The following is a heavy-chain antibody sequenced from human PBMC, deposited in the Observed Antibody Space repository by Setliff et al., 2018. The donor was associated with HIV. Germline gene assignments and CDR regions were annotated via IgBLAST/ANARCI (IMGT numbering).Heavy chain of an antibody. Sequence: SETLSLTCTVSGGSISSYYWSWIRQPPGKGLEWIGFIHYSGSTDYSPYLKSRVTISVDTSKNQFSLKLSSVTAADTAVYYCARRAYSGAYYNTYFMDVWGKGTTVTVSS. CDR3: ARRAYSGAYYNTYFMDV. J-gene: IGHJ6*03. V-gene: IGHV4-59*01. CDR1: GGSISSYY. D-gene: IGHD1-26*01. CDR2: IHYSGST.